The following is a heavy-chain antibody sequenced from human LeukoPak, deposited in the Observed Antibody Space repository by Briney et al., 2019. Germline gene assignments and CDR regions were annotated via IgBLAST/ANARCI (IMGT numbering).Heavy chain of an antibody. D-gene: IGHD3-22*01. CDR1: GFTFSSYW. V-gene: IGHV3-7*01. J-gene: IGHJ4*02. CDR2: IKQDGSEK. Sequence: GGSLRLSCAASGFTFSSYWMSWVRQAPGKGLEWVANIKQDGSEKYYVDSVKGRFTISRDNAKNSLYLQMNSLRAEDTAVYYCARDSYYDSSGAVDYWGQGTLVTVSS. CDR3: ARDSYYDSSGAVDY.